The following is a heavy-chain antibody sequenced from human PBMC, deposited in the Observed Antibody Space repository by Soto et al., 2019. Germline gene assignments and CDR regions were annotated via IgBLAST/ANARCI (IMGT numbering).Heavy chain of an antibody. D-gene: IGHD1-1*01. CDR3: VRRSPRYGIDY. CDR2: INAGTGNT. CDR1: GYTFSTCP. Sequence: ASVKVSCKASGYTFSTCPMHWVRQAPGQRLEWMGWINAGTGNTKYSQRFQGRVTITRDTSASTVYMALSSLKSEDTAVYYCVRRSPRYGIDYWGQGTLVTVSS. J-gene: IGHJ4*02. V-gene: IGHV1-3*01.